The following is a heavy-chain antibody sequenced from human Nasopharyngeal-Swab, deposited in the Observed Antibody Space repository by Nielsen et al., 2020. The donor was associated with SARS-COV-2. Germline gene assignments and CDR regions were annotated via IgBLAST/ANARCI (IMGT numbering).Heavy chain of an antibody. J-gene: IGHJ2*01. Sequence: LSLTCAASGFTFSDYYMSWIRQAPGKGLEWVSSISGTSTYIYYADSVKGRFTVSRDNARNSLYLQMNSLRGDDTAVYYCARDLVSSWRAIGNWYFDLWGRGTLVTVSS. CDR3: ARDLVSSWRAIGNWYFDL. CDR2: ISGTSTYI. CDR1: GFTFSDYY. V-gene: IGHV3-11*06. D-gene: IGHD6-13*01.